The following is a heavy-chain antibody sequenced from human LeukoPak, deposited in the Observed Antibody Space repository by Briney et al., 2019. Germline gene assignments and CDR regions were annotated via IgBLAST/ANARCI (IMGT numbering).Heavy chain of an antibody. D-gene: IGHD6-19*01. CDR1: GFAFSDYY. Sequence: GGSLRLSCAASGFAFSDYYMIWIRQAPGKGLEWLGYISGSGSFTNYADSVKGRFNISRDNAKESVYLQMNSLRAEDTALYYCARFSSGWYYFDYWGQGTLVTVSS. CDR3: ARFSSGWYYFDY. CDR2: ISGSGSFT. J-gene: IGHJ4*02. V-gene: IGHV3-11*03.